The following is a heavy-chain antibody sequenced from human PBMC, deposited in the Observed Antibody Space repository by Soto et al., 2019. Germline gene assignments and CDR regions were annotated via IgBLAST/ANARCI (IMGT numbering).Heavy chain of an antibody. D-gene: IGHD4-17*01. J-gene: IGHJ4*02. CDR2: INPSAGST. Sequence: ASVKVSCKASGYTFTSYYMHWVRQAPGQGLEWMGIINPSAGSTNYSQNFQGRVTITRDTSASTVYMELNSLRSEDTAVYYCARDTDLTLMTTLDYWGQGTPVTV. CDR3: ARDTDLTLMTTLDY. CDR1: GYTFTSYY. V-gene: IGHV1-46*01.